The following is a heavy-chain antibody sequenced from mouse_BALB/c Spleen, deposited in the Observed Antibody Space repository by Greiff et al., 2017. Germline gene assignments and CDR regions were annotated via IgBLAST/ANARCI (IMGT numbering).Heavy chain of an antibody. Sequence: VQLQQSGPGLVAPSQSLSITCTVSGFSLTSYGVHWVRQPPGKGLEWLGVIWAGGSTNYNSALMSRLSISKDNSKSQVFLKMNSLQTDDTAMYYCARESRYQGYYFDDWGQGTTLTVAS. J-gene: IGHJ2*01. D-gene: IGHD2-14*01. V-gene: IGHV2-9*02. CDR1: GFSLTSYG. CDR2: IWAGGST. CDR3: ARESRYQGYYFDD.